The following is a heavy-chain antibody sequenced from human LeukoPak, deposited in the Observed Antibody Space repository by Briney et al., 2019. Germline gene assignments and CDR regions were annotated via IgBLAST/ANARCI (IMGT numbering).Heavy chain of an antibody. CDR1: GFTFSSYA. Sequence: GGSLRLSCAASGFTFSSYAMSWVRQAPGKGLEWVSAISGSGGSTYYADSVKGRFTISRDNSKNTLYLQMNSLRTEDTAVYYCAKAPYGDYEIAWFDPWGQGTLVTVSS. V-gene: IGHV3-23*01. CDR3: AKAPYGDYEIAWFDP. D-gene: IGHD4-17*01. CDR2: ISGSGGST. J-gene: IGHJ5*02.